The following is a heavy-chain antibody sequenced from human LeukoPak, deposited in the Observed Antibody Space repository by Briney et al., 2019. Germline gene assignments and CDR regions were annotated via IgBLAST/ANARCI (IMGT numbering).Heavy chain of an antibody. Sequence: SETLSLTCAVSGYSISSGYYWGWIRQPPGKGLEWIGSIYHSGSTYYNPSLKSRVTISVDTSKNQCSLKLSSVTAADTAVYYCARLYCSGGSCYSHYYYYMDVWGKGTTVTVSS. D-gene: IGHD2-15*01. J-gene: IGHJ6*03. CDR2: IYHSGST. CDR1: GYSISSGYY. V-gene: IGHV4-38-2*01. CDR3: ARLYCSGGSCYSHYYYYMDV.